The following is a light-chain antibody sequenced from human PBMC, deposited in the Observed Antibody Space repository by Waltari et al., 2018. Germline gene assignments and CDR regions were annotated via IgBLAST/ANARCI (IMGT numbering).Light chain of an antibody. Sequence: DVVMTQSPDSLAVSLGERATINCKFSQSLLYTSNNKNYLAWYQQKPGQPPKILIYWAAIRESGVPDRFSVSGSGTDFTLTISGLQAEDVASYFCLQYLHTPRTFGQGTKVEIK. CDR1: QSLLYTSNNKNY. CDR2: WAA. J-gene: IGKJ1*01. CDR3: LQYLHTPRT. V-gene: IGKV4-1*01.